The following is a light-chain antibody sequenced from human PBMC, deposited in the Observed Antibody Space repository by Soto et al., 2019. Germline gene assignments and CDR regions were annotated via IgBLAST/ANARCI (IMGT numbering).Light chain of an antibody. CDR3: QQYFTYRT. Sequence: DIQMTQSPSTLSASIGDRVTITCRASQRVSTWLAWYQQKPGKAPTLLIYKASNLESGVPSRFSGSGSGTEFTLTISSLQPDDFATYYCQQYFTYRTFGQGTKVEIK. CDR2: KAS. J-gene: IGKJ1*01. V-gene: IGKV1-5*03. CDR1: QRVSTW.